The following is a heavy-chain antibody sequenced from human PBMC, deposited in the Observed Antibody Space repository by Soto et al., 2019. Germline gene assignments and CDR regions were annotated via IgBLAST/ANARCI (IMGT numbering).Heavy chain of an antibody. J-gene: IGHJ1*01. D-gene: IGHD3-9*01. CDR2: ISVYNDNT. CDR1: GYTFTSYG. Sequence: QVQLVQSGSEIKKPGASVKVSCKAFGYTFTSYGIGWVRQAPGQGLEWMGWISVYNDNTNYAQKFQGRVTMTTETSSITAYMELRSLKSDDTAVYYCARIGFDGHWGQGTLVTVSS. V-gene: IGHV1-18*01. CDR3: ARIGFDGH.